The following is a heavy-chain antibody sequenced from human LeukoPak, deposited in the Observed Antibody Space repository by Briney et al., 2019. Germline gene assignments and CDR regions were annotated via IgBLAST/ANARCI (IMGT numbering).Heavy chain of an antibody. CDR2: IYYNGNT. CDR3: ARGRSNYYGMDV. D-gene: IGHD1-26*01. J-gene: IGHJ6*02. V-gene: IGHV4-59*01. Sequence: SETLSLTCSVSDGPINSYFWNWIRRPPGKGLEWIGYIYYNGNTNYSPSLKSRVTMSVDTSKNLFSLKVSSVTAADTAVYYCARGRSNYYGMDVWGQGTTVTVSS. CDR1: DGPINSYF.